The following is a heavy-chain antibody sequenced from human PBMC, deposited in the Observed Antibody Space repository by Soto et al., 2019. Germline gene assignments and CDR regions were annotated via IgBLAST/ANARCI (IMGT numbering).Heavy chain of an antibody. Sequence: EVKLLESGGGLVQPGGSLRLSCAASGFTFSSYAMNWVRQAPGKGLEWVSAIGGSGGSTYYTDSVKGRFTISRDNSKNTVSLQMTSLRADYTAVYYCAKDTISFCSSSCGSNWFVPWGQGTLVTVSS. D-gene: IGHD2-2*01. CDR2: IGGSGGST. V-gene: IGHV3-23*01. CDR3: AKDTISFCSSSCGSNWFVP. CDR1: GFTFSSYA. J-gene: IGHJ5*02.